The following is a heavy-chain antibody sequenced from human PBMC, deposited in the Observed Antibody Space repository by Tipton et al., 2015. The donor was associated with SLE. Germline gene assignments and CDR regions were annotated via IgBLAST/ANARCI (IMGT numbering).Heavy chain of an antibody. D-gene: IGHD6-19*01. CDR2: INPNSGDT. CDR1: GYIFNGYY. J-gene: IGHJ4*02. Sequence: QLVQSGAEVKKPGASVKVSCKASGYIFNGYYLHWVRQAPGQGLEWMGWINPNSGDTNEAQKFQGRVTTTRDTSINTVYMELRDLTYDDTAVYFFAKTTVYSNDCPYFDHWGQGTLVTVSS. CDR3: AKTTVYSNDCPYFDH. V-gene: IGHV1-2*02.